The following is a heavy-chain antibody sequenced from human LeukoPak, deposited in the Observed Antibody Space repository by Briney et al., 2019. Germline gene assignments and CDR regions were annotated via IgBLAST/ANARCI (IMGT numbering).Heavy chain of an antibody. Sequence: ASVTVSYKASGYTFTSYDINWVRQATGQGLEWMGWMNPNSGNTGYAQKFQGRVTMTRNTSISTAYMELSSLRSEDTAVYYCARAGSSGYYRDFDYWGQGTLVTVSS. D-gene: IGHD3-22*01. CDR2: MNPNSGNT. CDR1: GYTFTSYD. V-gene: IGHV1-8*01. CDR3: ARAGSSGYYRDFDY. J-gene: IGHJ4*02.